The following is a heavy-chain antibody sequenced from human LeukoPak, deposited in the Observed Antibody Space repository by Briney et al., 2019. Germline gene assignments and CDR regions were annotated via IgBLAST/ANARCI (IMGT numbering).Heavy chain of an antibody. CDR1: GFTFSSYA. Sequence: GGSLRLSCAASGFTFSSYAMSWVRQAPGKGLEWVSAISGSGGSTYYADSVKGRFTISRDNSKNTLYLQMNSLRAEDTAVYYCARDHWGYSSSWLNYWGQGTPVTVSS. D-gene: IGHD6-13*01. CDR2: ISGSGGST. CDR3: ARDHWGYSSSWLNY. V-gene: IGHV3-23*01. J-gene: IGHJ4*02.